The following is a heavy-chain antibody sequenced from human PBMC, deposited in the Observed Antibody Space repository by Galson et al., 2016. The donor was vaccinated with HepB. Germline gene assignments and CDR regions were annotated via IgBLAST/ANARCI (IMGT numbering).Heavy chain of an antibody. D-gene: IGHD5-24*01. CDR3: ARKTGDGYFFVCDF. J-gene: IGHJ4*02. Sequence: SVKVSCKVSGGSFSTHPISWVRQAPGQGLEWMGGIIPMFRTPNYAEKFQGRVTITADESTNTAYMELSTPRSEDTAVYYCARKTGDGYFFVCDFWGQGTLVTVSS. CDR2: IIPMFRTP. V-gene: IGHV1-69*13. CDR1: GGSFSTHP.